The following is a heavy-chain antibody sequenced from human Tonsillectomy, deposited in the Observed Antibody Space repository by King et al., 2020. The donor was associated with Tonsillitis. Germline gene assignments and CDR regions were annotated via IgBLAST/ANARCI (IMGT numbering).Heavy chain of an antibody. CDR2: ISAYNGNT. CDR3: ARVDRYYDSSVYAFDI. Sequence: QLVQSGAEVKKPGASVKVSCKASGYTFTSYVISWVRQAPGQGLEWMGWISAYNGNTNYAQKLQGRVTMTTDTSTSTAYMELRSLRSDDTAVYYCARVDRYYDSSVYAFDIWGQGTMVTVSS. V-gene: IGHV1-18*01. J-gene: IGHJ3*02. D-gene: IGHD3-22*01. CDR1: GYTFTSYV.